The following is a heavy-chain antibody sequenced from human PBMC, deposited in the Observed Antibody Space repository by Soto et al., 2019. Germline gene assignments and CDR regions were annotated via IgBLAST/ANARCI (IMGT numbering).Heavy chain of an antibody. CDR3: TSTTLFGGYSYYFDS. Sequence: TXGLLRLSVMVSRLRASNAHMSGVRQPPGKGMEWVGRIRSKSDDWTTAYAAPVKGRFTISRDDSKNTLYLQMTSLKTEDTAVYYCTSTTLFGGYSYYFDSCGQGALVTVTS. D-gene: IGHD3-16*01. J-gene: IGHJ4*02. CDR1: RLRASNAH. V-gene: IGHV3-15*01. CDR2: IRSKSDDWTT.